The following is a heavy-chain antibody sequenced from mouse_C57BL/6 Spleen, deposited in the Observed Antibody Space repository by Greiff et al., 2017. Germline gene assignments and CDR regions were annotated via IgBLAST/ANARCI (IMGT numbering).Heavy chain of an antibody. CDR2: INPSTGGT. D-gene: IGHD2-4*01. CDR1: GYSFTGYY. CDR3: ASWYYDYEGDY. J-gene: IGHJ2*01. Sequence: VQLQQSGPELVKPGASVKISCKASGYSFTGYYMNWVKQSPEKSLEWIGEINPSTGGTTYNQKFKAKATLTVDKSSSTAYMQLKSLTSEDSAGDYCASWYYDYEGDYWGQGTTLTVSS. V-gene: IGHV1-42*01.